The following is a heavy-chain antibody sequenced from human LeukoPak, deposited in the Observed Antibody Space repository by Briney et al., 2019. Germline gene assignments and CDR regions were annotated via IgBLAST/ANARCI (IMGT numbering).Heavy chain of an antibody. CDR2: INHSGST. D-gene: IGHD5-18*01. CDR1: GGFFSGYY. J-gene: IGHJ6*02. V-gene: IGHV4-34*01. CDR3: ATYSYDHPYYYYYGMDV. Sequence: PSETLSLTCAVYGGFFSGYYWSWIRQPPGKGLEWIGEINHSGSTNYNPSLKSRVTISVDTSKNQFSLKLSSVTAADTAVYYCATYSYDHPYYYYYGMDVWGQGTTVTVSS.